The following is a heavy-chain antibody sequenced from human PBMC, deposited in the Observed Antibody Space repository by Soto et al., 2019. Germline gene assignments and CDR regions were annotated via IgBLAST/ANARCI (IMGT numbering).Heavy chain of an antibody. D-gene: IGHD5-18*01. V-gene: IGHV2-5*02. CDR2: IDWDDDK. CDR1: GFSLSTSGVG. CDR3: ARHIPSGYNDAFDT. Sequence: QITLKESGPTLVKPTQTLTLTCTFSGFSLSTSGVGLGWIRQPPGKALEWLAIIDWDDDKRYSPSLKSRLTITKGTSKNHVVLTMTNMDPVDTATCYCARHIPSGYNDAFDTWGQGTMVTVS. J-gene: IGHJ3*02.